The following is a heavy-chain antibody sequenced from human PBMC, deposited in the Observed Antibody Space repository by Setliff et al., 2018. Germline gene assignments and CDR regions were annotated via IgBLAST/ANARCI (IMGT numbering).Heavy chain of an antibody. CDR1: GLSFSSYA. CDR2: ISGSGGST. J-gene: IGHJ4*02. V-gene: IGHV3-23*01. CDR3: AKYVKKFAHFDY. D-gene: IGHD3-16*01. Sequence: PGGSLRLSCVASGLSFSSYAINWVRQAPGKGLEWVSGISGSGGSTYYADSVKGRFTISRDNSKNTLYLQMNSLSAEDTALYYCAKYVKKFAHFDYWGQGTLVTVSS.